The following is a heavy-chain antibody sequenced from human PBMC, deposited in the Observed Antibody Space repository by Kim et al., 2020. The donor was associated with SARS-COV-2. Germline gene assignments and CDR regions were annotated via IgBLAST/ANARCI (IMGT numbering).Heavy chain of an antibody. Sequence: SETLSLTCTVSGGSISSGGYYWSWIRQHPGKGLEWIGYIYYSGNTYYNPSLKSRVTISLDTSKNHFSLKLSSVTAADTAVYYCATDGSYYYDSTHAFDIWGQGTMVTVSS. CDR1: GGSISSGGYY. J-gene: IGHJ3*02. V-gene: IGHV4-31*03. D-gene: IGHD3-22*01. CDR3: ATDGSYYYDSTHAFDI. CDR2: IYYSGNT.